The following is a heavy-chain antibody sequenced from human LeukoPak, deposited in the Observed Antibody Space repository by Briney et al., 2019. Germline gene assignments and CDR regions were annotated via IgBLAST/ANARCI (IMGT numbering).Heavy chain of an antibody. CDR2: ISAYNGNT. Sequence: ASVKVSCKASGYTFTSYGISWMRQAPGQGLEWMGWISAYNGNTNYAQKLQGRVTMTTDTSTSTAYMELRSLRSDDTAVYYCARVVVVPAALYYYYYMDVWGKGTTVTVSS. CDR3: ARVVVVPAALYYYYYMDV. D-gene: IGHD2-2*01. V-gene: IGHV1-18*01. J-gene: IGHJ6*03. CDR1: GYTFTSYG.